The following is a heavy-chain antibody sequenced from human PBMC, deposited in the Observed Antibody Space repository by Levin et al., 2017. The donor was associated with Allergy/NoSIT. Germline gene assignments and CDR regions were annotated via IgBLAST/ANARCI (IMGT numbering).Heavy chain of an antibody. D-gene: IGHD5-12*01. Sequence: SGPTLVKPTQTLTLTCSFSGFSLTTSGVAVGWIRQPPGKALEWLALIYWDDVQRYSPSLKNRLTLTRDPSKNQVVLTMTNVDPVDTGTYFCAHRQAATMEGAFDAWGPGTMVTVSS. V-gene: IGHV2-5*02. CDR2: IYWDDVQ. CDR3: AHRQAATMEGAFDA. J-gene: IGHJ3*01. CDR1: GFSLTTSGVA.